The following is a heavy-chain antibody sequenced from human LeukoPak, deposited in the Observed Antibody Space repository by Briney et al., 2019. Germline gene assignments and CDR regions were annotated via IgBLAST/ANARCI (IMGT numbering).Heavy chain of an antibody. V-gene: IGHV1-18*01. Sequence: GASVKVSCKASGYTFINYGFSWVRRAPGQGLEWMGRISASDGHTNNAQKFQGRLTMTTDTSTSTAYMELRSLRSDDTAVYFCARDQHTGSQKISDYWGQGTLVTVSS. CDR1: GYTFINYG. J-gene: IGHJ4*02. CDR3: ARDQHTGSQKISDY. CDR2: ISASDGHT. D-gene: IGHD2-21*01.